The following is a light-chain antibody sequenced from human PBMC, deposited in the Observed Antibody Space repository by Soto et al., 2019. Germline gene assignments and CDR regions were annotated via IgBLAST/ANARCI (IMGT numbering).Light chain of an antibody. CDR1: SSNIGNNA. CDR2: YDD. V-gene: IGLV1-36*01. CDR3: AAWDDSLNGVV. Sequence: QSVLTQPPSVSAAPRQRVTISCSGGSSNIGNNAVNWYQQLPGKAPKLLIYYDDLLPSGVSDRFSGSKSGTSASLAISGLQSEDEADYYCAAWDDSLNGVVFGGGTKVTVL. J-gene: IGLJ2*01.